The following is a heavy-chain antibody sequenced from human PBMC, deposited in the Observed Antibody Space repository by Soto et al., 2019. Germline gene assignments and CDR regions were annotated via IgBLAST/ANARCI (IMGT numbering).Heavy chain of an antibody. J-gene: IGHJ4*02. V-gene: IGHV1-8*01. D-gene: IGHD2-15*01. Sequence: QVQLVQSGAEVKKPGASVKVSCKASGYTFTSYDINWVRQATGQGLEWMGWMNPNSGNTGYAQKFQGRVTMTRNTSISTAYMGLSSLRSEDTAVYYCARGYCSGGSCFQGDCRVGSSWGQGTLVTVSS. CDR1: GYTFTSYD. CDR3: ARGYCSGGSCFQGDCRVGSS. CDR2: MNPNSGNT.